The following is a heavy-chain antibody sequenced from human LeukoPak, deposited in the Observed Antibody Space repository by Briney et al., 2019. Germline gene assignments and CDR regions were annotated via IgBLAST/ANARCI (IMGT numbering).Heavy chain of an antibody. J-gene: IGHJ6*02. CDR3: ARVRVPGEHYYYTVDV. CDR2: IWYDGSNN. V-gene: IGHV3-33*08. CDR1: GFTFGTYW. Sequence: GGSLRLSCAASGFTFGTYWMSWVRQAPGKGLEWVAAIWYDGSNNFYADSVKGRFTISRDNSKNTLYLQMTSLRAEDTAVYYCARVRVPGEHYYYTVDVWGQGTTVTVFS. D-gene: IGHD2-2*01.